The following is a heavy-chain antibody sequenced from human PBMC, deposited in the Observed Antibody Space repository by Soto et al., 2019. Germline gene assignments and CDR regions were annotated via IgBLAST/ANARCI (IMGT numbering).Heavy chain of an antibody. J-gene: IGHJ5*02. CDR1: GGSLSSDT. CDR3: AIVTTGGLDWFDP. Sequence: SVKGSCKAAGGSLSSDTIGWVRQAPGQGLEWMGRIIPILGIANYAQKFQGRVTITADKSTSTAYMELSSLRSEDTAVYYCAIVTTGGLDWFDPWGQGTLVTVSS. V-gene: IGHV1-69*02. D-gene: IGHD4-17*01. CDR2: IIPILGIA.